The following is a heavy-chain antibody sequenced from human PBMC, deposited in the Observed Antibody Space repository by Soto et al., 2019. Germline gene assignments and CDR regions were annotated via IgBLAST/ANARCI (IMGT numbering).Heavy chain of an antibody. J-gene: IGHJ6*02. D-gene: IGHD2-2*01. V-gene: IGHV1-8*01. Sequence: QVQLVQSGAEVKKPGASVKVSCKASGYTFTSYDINWVRQATGQGLEWMGWMNPNSGNTGYAQKCQGRVIRTRTTARSTAYMELSSLRSEDTAVYYCATVRDIVLVGYYYYGMDVWGQGTTVTVSS. CDR3: ATVRDIVLVGYYYYGMDV. CDR1: GYTFTSYD. CDR2: MNPNSGNT.